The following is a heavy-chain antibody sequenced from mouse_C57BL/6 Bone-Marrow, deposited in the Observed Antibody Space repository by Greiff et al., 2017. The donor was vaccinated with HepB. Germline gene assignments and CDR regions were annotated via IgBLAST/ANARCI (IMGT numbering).Heavy chain of an antibody. CDR1: GYAFSSSW. Sequence: QVQLKQSGPELVKPGASVKISCKASGYAFSSSWMNWVKQRPGKGLEWIGRIYPGDGDTNYNGKFKGKATLTADKSSSTAYMQLSSLTSEDSAVYFCARSAYDGYYRAWFAYWGQGTLVTVSA. CDR3: ARSAYDGYYRAWFAY. J-gene: IGHJ3*01. V-gene: IGHV1-82*01. CDR2: IYPGDGDT. D-gene: IGHD2-3*01.